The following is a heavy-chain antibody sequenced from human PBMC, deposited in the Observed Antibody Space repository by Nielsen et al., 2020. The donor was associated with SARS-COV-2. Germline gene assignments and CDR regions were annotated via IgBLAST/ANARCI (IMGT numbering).Heavy chain of an antibody. V-gene: IGHV3-53*01. D-gene: IGHD3-10*01. CDR3: ARDFHSPGELSSWYFDL. Sequence: GGSLRLSCAASGFSVSSDYMSWVRQSPEKGLEWVAVIYSGCAIHYADSVKGRFTISRDNSKNTVYLQMNSLRADDTAVYFCARDFHSPGELSSWYFDLWGRGTLVTVSS. J-gene: IGHJ2*01. CDR2: IYSGCAI. CDR1: GFSVSSDY.